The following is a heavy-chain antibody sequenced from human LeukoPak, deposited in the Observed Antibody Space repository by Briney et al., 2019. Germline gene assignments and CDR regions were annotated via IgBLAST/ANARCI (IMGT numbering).Heavy chain of an antibody. J-gene: IGHJ5*02. CDR3: ARGRRVVPAAILGWFDP. CDR2: IYYSGST. CDR1: GGSISSSSYY. V-gene: IGHV4-39*01. Sequence: SETLSLTCTVSGGSISSSSYYWGWIRQPPGKGLEWIGSIYYSGSTYYNPSLKSRVTISVDTSKNQFSLKLSSVTAADTAVYYCARGRRVVPAAILGWFDPWGQGTLVTVSS. D-gene: IGHD2-2*02.